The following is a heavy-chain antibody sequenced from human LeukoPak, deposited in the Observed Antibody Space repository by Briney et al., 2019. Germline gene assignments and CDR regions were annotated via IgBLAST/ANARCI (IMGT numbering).Heavy chain of an antibody. CDR1: GFTFSSYA. CDR3: ARDLSGGIAAAGTRGVVY. D-gene: IGHD6-13*01. Sequence: PGGSLRLSCAASGFTFSSYAMHWVRQAPGKGLEWVAVISYDGSNKYYADSVKGRFTISRDNAKNSLYLQMNSLRAEDTAVYYCARDLSGGIAAAGTRGVVYWGQGTLVTVSS. J-gene: IGHJ4*02. CDR2: ISYDGSNK. V-gene: IGHV3-30*04.